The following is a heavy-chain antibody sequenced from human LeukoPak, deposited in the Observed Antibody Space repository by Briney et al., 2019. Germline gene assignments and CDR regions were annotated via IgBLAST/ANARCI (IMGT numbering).Heavy chain of an antibody. CDR3: ARVTTVTSRGYMDV. D-gene: IGHD4-17*01. Sequence: GASVKVSCKASGYTFTGYYMHWVRQAPGQGLEWMGWINPNSGGTNYAQKFQGRVTMTRDTSISTAYMELSRLRSDDTAVYYCARVTTVTSRGYMDVWGKGTTVTVSS. J-gene: IGHJ6*03. CDR1: GYTFTGYY. V-gene: IGHV1-2*02. CDR2: INPNSGGT.